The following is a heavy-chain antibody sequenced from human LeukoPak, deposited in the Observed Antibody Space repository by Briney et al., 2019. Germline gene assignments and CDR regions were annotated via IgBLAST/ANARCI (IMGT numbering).Heavy chain of an antibody. D-gene: IGHD3-3*02. V-gene: IGHV3-7*01. J-gene: IGHJ4*02. CDR2: IKQDGSDT. CDR1: GFTFGNSW. Sequence: GGSLRLSCAGSGFTFGNSWMNWFRQAPGKGLEWVAHIKQDGSDTYVDSVKGRFTISRDIAKTSLFLHMNSLTTEDSAVYYRAREHSSHFTWGQGTLVTVSS. CDR3: AREHSSHFT.